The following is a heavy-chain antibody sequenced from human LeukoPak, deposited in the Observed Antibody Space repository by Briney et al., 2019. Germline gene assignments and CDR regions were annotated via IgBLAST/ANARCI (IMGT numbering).Heavy chain of an antibody. Sequence: GGSLRLSCAASGFTVSSNYMSWVRQAPGKGLEWVSVIYSGGSTYYADSVKGRFTISRDNSKNTLYLQMNSLRAEDTAVYYCARTYDILTGYQLDYWGQGTLVTVSS. J-gene: IGHJ4*02. CDR2: IYSGGST. CDR1: GFTVSSNY. CDR3: ARTYDILTGYQLDY. D-gene: IGHD3-9*01. V-gene: IGHV3-66*01.